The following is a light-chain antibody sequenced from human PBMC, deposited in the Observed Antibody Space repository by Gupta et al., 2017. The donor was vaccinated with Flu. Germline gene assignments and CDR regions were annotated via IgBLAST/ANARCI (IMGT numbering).Light chain of an antibody. V-gene: IGLV2-11*01. CDR3: CSYAGSYTWV. CDR2: DVS. Sequence: SALTQPRSVSGSPGQSVTISCTGTSSDVGGYNYVSWYQQHPGKAPKLMIYDVSKRPSGVPDRFSGSKSGNTASLTTSGLQAEDEADYYCCSYAGSYTWVFGGGTKLTVL. J-gene: IGLJ3*02. CDR1: SSDVGGYNY.